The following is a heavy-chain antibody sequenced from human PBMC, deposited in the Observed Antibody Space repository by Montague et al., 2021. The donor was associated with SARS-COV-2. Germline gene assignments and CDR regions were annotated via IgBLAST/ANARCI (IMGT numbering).Heavy chain of an antibody. J-gene: IGHJ4*02. D-gene: IGHD5-12*01. CDR1: GDSVSSNSAT. V-gene: IGHV6-1*01. CDR3: ARASWIVATVPDY. Sequence: CAISGDSVSSNSATWNWVRQSPSRGLEWLGRTYYRSKWYNDYAVSVRGRVTINPDTSKNQFSLQLNSVTPEDTAIYYCARASWIVATVPDYWGQGTLDTVSS. CDR2: TYYRSKWYN.